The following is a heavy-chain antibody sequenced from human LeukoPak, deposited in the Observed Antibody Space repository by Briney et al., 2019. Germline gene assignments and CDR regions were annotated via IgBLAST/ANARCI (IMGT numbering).Heavy chain of an antibody. V-gene: IGHV3-30*04. Sequence: PGGSLRLSCAASGFTFSSYAMHWVRQAPGKGLEWVAVISYDGSNKYYADSVKGRFTISRDNSRNTLYLQMNSLRAEDMAMYYCARTPMGEPSSPTYYFDYWGQGILVTVSS. J-gene: IGHJ4*02. CDR1: GFTFSSYA. CDR2: ISYDGSNK. CDR3: ARTPMGEPSSPTYYFDY. D-gene: IGHD3-16*01.